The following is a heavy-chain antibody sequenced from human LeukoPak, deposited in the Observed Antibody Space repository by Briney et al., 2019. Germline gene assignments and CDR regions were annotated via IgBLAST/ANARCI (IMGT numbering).Heavy chain of an antibody. D-gene: IGHD2-2*01. CDR3: ARAIDTRSYYGMDV. CDR2: ISYDGSNK. Sequence: GGSLRLSCAASGFTFSSYAMHWVRQAPGKGLEWVAVISYDGSNKYYADSVKGRFTISRDNSKNTLYLQMNSLRAEDTAVYYCARAIDTRSYYGMDVWGQGTTVTVSS. CDR1: GFTFSSYA. J-gene: IGHJ6*02. V-gene: IGHV3-30-3*01.